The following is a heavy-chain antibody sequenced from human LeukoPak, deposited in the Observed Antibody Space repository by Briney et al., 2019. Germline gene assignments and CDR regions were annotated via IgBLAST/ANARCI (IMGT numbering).Heavy chain of an antibody. CDR2: IRYDGSNK. D-gene: IGHD6-19*01. V-gene: IGHV3-30*02. CDR3: AKGKDGAVAGYYFDY. J-gene: IGHJ4*02. Sequence: GGSLRLSCAASGFTFSSYGMHWVRQAPGKGLEWVAFIRYDGSNKYYADSVKGRFTISRDNSKNTLYLQMTSLRAEDTAVYYCAKGKDGAVAGYYFDYWGQGTLVTVSS. CDR1: GFTFSSYG.